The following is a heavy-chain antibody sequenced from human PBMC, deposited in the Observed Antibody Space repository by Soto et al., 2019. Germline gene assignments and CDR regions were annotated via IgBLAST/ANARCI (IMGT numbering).Heavy chain of an antibody. CDR2: VYFSGNT. CDR1: GGSLSSHY. Sequence: SETLSLTCTVSGGSLSSHYWTWIRQSPGKGLEWIGYVYFSGNTNYNPSLRSRVTISIDTSKNQFSLRLASVTAADTAFYYCGSVRPSGYVLSWGQGTLVTVSS. D-gene: IGHD6-25*01. V-gene: IGHV4-59*11. J-gene: IGHJ5*02. CDR3: GSVRPSGYVLS.